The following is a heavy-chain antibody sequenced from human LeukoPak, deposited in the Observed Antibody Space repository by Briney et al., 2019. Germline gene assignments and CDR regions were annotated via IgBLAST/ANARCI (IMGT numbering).Heavy chain of an antibody. V-gene: IGHV3-30*18. D-gene: IGHD3-10*01. J-gene: IGHJ4*02. CDR3: AKVPMVRGKSQVEYYFDY. CDR1: GFTFSSYG. Sequence: GGSLGLSCAASGFTFSSYGMHWVRQAPGKGLEWVAVISYDGSNKYYADSVKGRFTIFRDNSKNTLYLQMNSLRAEDTAVYYCAKVPMVRGKSQVEYYFDYWGQGTLVTVSS. CDR2: ISYDGSNK.